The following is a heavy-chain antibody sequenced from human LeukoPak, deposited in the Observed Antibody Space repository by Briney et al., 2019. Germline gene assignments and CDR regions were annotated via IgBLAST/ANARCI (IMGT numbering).Heavy chain of an antibody. J-gene: IGHJ4*02. Sequence: GSLRLSCAASGFTFSSYSMNWVRQAPGEGLEWVSYISSSSGTIYYADSVKGRFTISRDNAKNSLYLQMNSLRAEDTAVYYCARDGELGLPLDYWGQGTLVTVSS. CDR2: ISSSSGTI. V-gene: IGHV3-48*04. D-gene: IGHD1-26*01. CDR3: ARDGELGLPLDY. CDR1: GFTFSSYS.